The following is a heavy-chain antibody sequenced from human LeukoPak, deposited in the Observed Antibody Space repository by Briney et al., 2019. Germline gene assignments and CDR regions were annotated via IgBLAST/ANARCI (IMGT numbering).Heavy chain of an antibody. D-gene: IGHD3-10*01. CDR3: ARDSSPLRPEGLWGSRSTMVRGVRAFPPDY. Sequence: ASVKVSCKASGYTFTSYYMHWVRQAPGQGLEWMGIINPSGGSTSYAQKFQGRATMTRDTSTSTVYMELSSLRSEDTAVYYCARDSSPLRPEGLWGSRSTMVRGVRAFPPDYWGQGTLVTVSS. CDR2: INPSGGST. V-gene: IGHV1-46*01. J-gene: IGHJ4*02. CDR1: GYTFTSYY.